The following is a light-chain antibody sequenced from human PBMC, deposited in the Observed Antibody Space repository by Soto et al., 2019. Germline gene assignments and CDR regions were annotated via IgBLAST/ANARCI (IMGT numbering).Light chain of an antibody. CDR3: QQYHNWWT. V-gene: IGKV3-15*01. J-gene: IGKJ1*01. CDR2: GAS. Sequence: EIVLTQSPGTLSLSPWERATLSCRATQSVSGNLAWYQQKPGQAPRLLIYGASTRVTGIPARFSGSGSGTEFTLTISSLQSEDFAVYYCQQYHNWWTFGQGTKVDIK. CDR1: QSVSGN.